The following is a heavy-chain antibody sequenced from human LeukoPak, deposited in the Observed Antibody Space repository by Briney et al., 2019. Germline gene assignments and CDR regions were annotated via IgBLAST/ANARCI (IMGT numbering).Heavy chain of an antibody. CDR2: VFYTGTT. D-gene: IGHD3-10*01. V-gene: IGHV4-39*01. CDR1: GGSISSSRYY. CDR3: AKYGSGTY. Sequence: SETLSLTCTVSGGSISSSRYYWAWIRQPPGKGLEWIGSVFYTGTTDYNPSLNSRVTISIDTSKNQFSLNLGSVAAADSAFYYCAKYGSGTYWGQGTLVTVSS. J-gene: IGHJ4*02.